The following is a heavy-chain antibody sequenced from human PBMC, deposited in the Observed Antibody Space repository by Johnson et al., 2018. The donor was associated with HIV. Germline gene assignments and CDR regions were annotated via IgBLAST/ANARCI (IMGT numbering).Heavy chain of an antibody. CDR3: ARATLGADDAFDI. CDR2: INEDGSEK. Sequence: VQLVESGGGVVQPGRSLRLSCAASGFTFSSYAMHWVRQAPGKGLEWVANINEDGSEKYYVDSVKGRFTISRENAKNSLYLQMNSLRAGDTAVYYCARATLGADDAFDIWGQGTMVTVSS. J-gene: IGHJ3*02. CDR1: GFTFSSYA. D-gene: IGHD1-26*01. V-gene: IGHV3-7*01.